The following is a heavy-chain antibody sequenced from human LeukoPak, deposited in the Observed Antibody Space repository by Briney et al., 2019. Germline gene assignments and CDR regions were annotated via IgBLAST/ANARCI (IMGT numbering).Heavy chain of an antibody. CDR2: INTDGSST. CDR1: GFTFSSYW. Sequence: GGSLRLSCAASGFTFSSYWMHWVRQAPGKGLVWVTRINTDGSSTSYADSVKGRFTISRDNAKNTLYLQMNSLRAEDTAVYYCARDDGAAACFDYWGQGTLVTVSS. V-gene: IGHV3-74*01. D-gene: IGHD6-13*01. J-gene: IGHJ4*02. CDR3: ARDDGAAACFDY.